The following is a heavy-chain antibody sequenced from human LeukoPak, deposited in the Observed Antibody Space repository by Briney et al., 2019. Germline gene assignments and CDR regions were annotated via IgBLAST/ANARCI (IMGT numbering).Heavy chain of an antibody. Sequence: GGSLRLSCAASGFTFSSYWMSWVRQAPGKGLEWVASIRQDGGQQHYLDSVKGRFTISRDNAKNLVFLEMNSLKTEDTAVYYCTTDQYYYDSSGYYDAFDIWGQGTMVTVSS. D-gene: IGHD3-22*01. J-gene: IGHJ3*02. CDR1: GFTFSSYW. CDR3: TTDQYYYDSSGYYDAFDI. V-gene: IGHV3-7*03. CDR2: IRQDGGQQ.